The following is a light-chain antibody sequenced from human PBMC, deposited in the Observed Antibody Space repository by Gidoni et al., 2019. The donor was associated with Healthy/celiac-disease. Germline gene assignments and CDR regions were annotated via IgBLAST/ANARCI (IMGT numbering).Light chain of an antibody. J-gene: IGKJ3*01. CDR1: QSISSY. CDR2: AAS. CDR3: QQSYSTPLT. V-gene: IGKV1-39*01. Sequence: DIQMTQSPSSLSASVGDRVTITCRASQSISSYLNWYQQKQGKAPKLLIYAASSLQSGVPSRCSGSGSGTDFTITISSRQPEDFATYYCQQSYSTPLTFGPGTKVDIK.